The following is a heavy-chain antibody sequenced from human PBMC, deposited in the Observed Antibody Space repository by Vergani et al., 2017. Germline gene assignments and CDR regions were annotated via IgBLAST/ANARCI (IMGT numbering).Heavy chain of an antibody. Sequence: QVQLQQWGAGLLKPSETLSLTCTVSGYSISSGYYWSWIRQTPGKGLEWIGLIDYSGSTSYNPSVRGRLAISVDTSKNHFSLKLDSVTAADTAVYFCAREGPYFYGLDLWGQGTTVTVSS. J-gene: IGHJ6*02. CDR3: AREGPYFYGLDL. V-gene: IGHV4-38-2*02. D-gene: IGHD2-21*01. CDR1: GYSISSGYY. CDR2: IDYSGST.